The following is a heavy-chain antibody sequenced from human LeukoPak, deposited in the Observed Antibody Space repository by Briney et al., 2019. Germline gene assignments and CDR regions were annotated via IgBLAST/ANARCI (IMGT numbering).Heavy chain of an antibody. V-gene: IGHV3-30*18. D-gene: IGHD1-7*01. CDR2: ISYDGSNK. Sequence: AGSLRRYGAGSGFTFSSYGIHWVRQAQGLGLEWVAVISYDGSNKYDADSVKGRFTISRDNSKTALYLQMSSLRAEDTAVYYCAKAPHSELLLIDFWGQGTLVTVSS. CDR3: AKAPHSELLLIDF. J-gene: IGHJ4*02. CDR1: GFTFSSYG.